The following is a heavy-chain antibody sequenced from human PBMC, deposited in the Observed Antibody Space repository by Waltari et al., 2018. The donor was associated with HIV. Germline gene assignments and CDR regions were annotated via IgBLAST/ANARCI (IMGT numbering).Heavy chain of an antibody. J-gene: IGHJ5*02. CDR1: GGSISSYY. Sequence: QVQLQESGPGLVKPSETLSLTCTVSGGSISSYYWSWIRQPPGKGLEWIGYIYYSGSTNYNPSLKSRVTISVDTSKNQFSLKLSSVTAADTAVYYCARARMIYYDSSGYYYWFDPWGQGTLVTVSS. CDR3: ARARMIYYDSSGYYYWFDP. V-gene: IGHV4-59*01. CDR2: IYYSGST. D-gene: IGHD3-22*01.